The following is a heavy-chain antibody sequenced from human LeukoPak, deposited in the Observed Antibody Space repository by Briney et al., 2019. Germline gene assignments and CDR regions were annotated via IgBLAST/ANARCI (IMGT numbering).Heavy chain of an antibody. CDR1: GGSISSSSYY. Sequence: PSETLSLTCTVSGGSISSSSYYWGWIRQPPGKGLEWIGSIYYSGSTYYNPSLKSRVTISVDTSKNQFSLKLSSVTAADTAVYYCARCYGDYKSSYYYYMDVWGKGTTVTVSS. D-gene: IGHD4-17*01. V-gene: IGHV4-39*07. CDR3: ARCYGDYKSSYYYYMDV. CDR2: IYYSGST. J-gene: IGHJ6*03.